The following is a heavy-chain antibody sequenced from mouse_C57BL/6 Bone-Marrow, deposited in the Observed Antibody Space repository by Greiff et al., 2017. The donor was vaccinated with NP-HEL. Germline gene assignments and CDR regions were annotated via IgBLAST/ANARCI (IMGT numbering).Heavy chain of an antibody. Sequence: EVQLVESGGGLVQPGGSMKLSCVASGFTFSNYWMNWVRQSPEKGLEWVAQIRLKSDNYANHYAESGKGRFTILREESKSSIYLQMDNLRAEDTGINYCANGAHYWGQGTTLTVSS. J-gene: IGHJ2*01. CDR3: ANGAHY. CDR1: GFTFSNYW. D-gene: IGHD4-1*01. V-gene: IGHV6-3*01. CDR2: IRLKSDNYAN.